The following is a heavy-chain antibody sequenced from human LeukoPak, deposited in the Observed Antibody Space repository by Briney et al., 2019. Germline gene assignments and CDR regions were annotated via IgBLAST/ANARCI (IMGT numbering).Heavy chain of an antibody. Sequence: PGGSLRLSCAASGFTFSSYAMSWVRQAPGKGLEWVSAISGSGGSTYYADSVKGRSTISRDNSKNTLYLQMNSLRAEDTAVYYCAKVMEQQLAFDYWGQGTLVTVSS. D-gene: IGHD6-13*01. CDR3: AKVMEQQLAFDY. J-gene: IGHJ4*02. CDR2: ISGSGGST. V-gene: IGHV3-23*01. CDR1: GFTFSSYA.